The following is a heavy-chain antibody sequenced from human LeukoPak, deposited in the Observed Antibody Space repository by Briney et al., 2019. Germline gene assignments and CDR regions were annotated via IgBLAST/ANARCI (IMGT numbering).Heavy chain of an antibody. Sequence: VASVKVSCKASGGTFSSYAISWVRQAPGEGLEWMGGIIPMFGTANYAQKFQGGVTITADKSTSTAYMELSSLRSEDTAVYYCARGFMDYVGGSYRYDVFDIWGQGTMVTVSS. CDR2: IIPMFGTA. V-gene: IGHV1-69*06. D-gene: IGHD3-16*02. CDR1: GGTFSSYA. CDR3: ARGFMDYVGGSYRYDVFDI. J-gene: IGHJ3*02.